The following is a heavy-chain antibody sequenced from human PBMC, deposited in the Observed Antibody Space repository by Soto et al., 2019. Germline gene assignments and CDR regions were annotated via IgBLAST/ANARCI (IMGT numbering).Heavy chain of an antibody. CDR3: AREEIAAAGPPDY. CDR1: GGTFSSYA. Sequence: GASVKVSCKASGGTFSSYAISWVRQAPGQGLEWMGGIIPIFGTANYAQKFQGRVTITADESTSTADMELSSLRSEDTAVCYCAREEIAAAGPPDYWVQGTLVTVSS. V-gene: IGHV1-69*13. D-gene: IGHD6-13*01. J-gene: IGHJ4*02. CDR2: IIPIFGTA.